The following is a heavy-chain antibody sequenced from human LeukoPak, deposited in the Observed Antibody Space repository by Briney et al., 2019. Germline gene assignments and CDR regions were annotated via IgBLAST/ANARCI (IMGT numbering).Heavy chain of an antibody. V-gene: IGHV3-11*01. Sequence: GGSLRLSCAASGFTFSDYYMSWIRQAPGKGLEWVSYISSSGSTIYYTDSVKGRFTISRDNAKNSLYLQMNSLRAEDTAVYYCARDRRYGSGSYYKGLDPWGQGTLVTVSS. CDR1: GFTFSDYY. CDR3: ARDRRYGSGSYYKGLDP. J-gene: IGHJ5*02. CDR2: ISSSGSTI. D-gene: IGHD3-10*01.